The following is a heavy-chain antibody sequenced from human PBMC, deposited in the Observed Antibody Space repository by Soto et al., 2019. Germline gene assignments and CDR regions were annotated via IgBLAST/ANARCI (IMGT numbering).Heavy chain of an antibody. CDR2: IYYSGST. D-gene: IGHD3-9*01. CDR1: GGSISSYY. Sequence: SSETLSLTCTVSGGSISSYYWSWIRQPPGKGLEWIGYIYYSGSTNYNPSLKSRVTISVDTSKNQFSLKLSSVTAADTAVYYCAREKAYYDILTGPRGYYYYGMDVWGQGTTVTVSS. J-gene: IGHJ6*02. V-gene: IGHV4-59*01. CDR3: AREKAYYDILTGPRGYYYYGMDV.